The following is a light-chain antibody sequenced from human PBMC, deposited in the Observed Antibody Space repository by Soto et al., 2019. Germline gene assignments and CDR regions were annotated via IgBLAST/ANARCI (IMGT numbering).Light chain of an antibody. CDR3: AAWDASLKAVL. Sequence: QSVLTQPPSASGTPGQRVTITCSGSNSNIGRSTVNWYQQVPRTAHKLLICANSQRPSGVPDRFSGSKSGTSVSLAISGLQSEDEADYYCAAWDASLKAVLFGGGTKLTVL. CDR2: ANS. V-gene: IGLV1-44*01. CDR1: NSNIGRST. J-gene: IGLJ2*01.